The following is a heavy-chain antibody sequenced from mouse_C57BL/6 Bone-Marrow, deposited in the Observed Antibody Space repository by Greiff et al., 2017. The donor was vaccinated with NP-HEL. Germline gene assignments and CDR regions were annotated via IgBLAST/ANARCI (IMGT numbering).Heavy chain of an antibody. Sequence: EVKLMESGGDLVKPGGSLKLSCAASGFTFSSYGMSWVRQTPDKRLEWVATISSGGSYTYYPDSVKGRFTISRDNAKNTLYLQMSSLKSEDTAMYYCARQRVVWGTGTTVTVSS. CDR2: ISSGGSYT. V-gene: IGHV5-6*01. CDR1: GFTFSSYG. CDR3: ARQRVV. J-gene: IGHJ1*03.